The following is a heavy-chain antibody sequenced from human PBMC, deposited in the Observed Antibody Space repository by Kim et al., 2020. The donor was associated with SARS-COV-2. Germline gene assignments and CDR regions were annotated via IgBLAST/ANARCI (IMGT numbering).Heavy chain of an antibody. V-gene: IGHV4-59*08. Sequence: NYNPPLKSRVTISLDTSKNQFSLKLSAVTAADTAVYYCARQGAYDAKWFDPWGQGTLVTVSS. D-gene: IGHD2-8*01. CDR3: ARQGAYDAKWFDP. J-gene: IGHJ5*02.